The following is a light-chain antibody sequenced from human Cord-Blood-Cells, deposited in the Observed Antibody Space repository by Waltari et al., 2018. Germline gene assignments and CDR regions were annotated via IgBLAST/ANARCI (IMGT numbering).Light chain of an antibody. CDR3: QQSYSTLYT. CDR2: PAA. V-gene: IGKV1-39*01. Sequence: IQITQSPSSLSASLGARVTITSRTSQRISSYLNCYQQKPGKYAKLLIYPAASLQSGVISRCSSSGAATDFTITISSLQPEDFATYYCQQSYSTLYTFGQGTKLEIK. CDR1: QRISSY. J-gene: IGKJ2*01.